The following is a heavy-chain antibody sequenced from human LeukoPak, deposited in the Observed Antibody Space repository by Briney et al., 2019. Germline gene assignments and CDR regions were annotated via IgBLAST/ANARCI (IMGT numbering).Heavy chain of an antibody. CDR2: IIPIFGTA. CDR1: GYTFTSYD. Sequence: SVKVSCKASGYTFTSYDINWVRQAPGQGLEWMGGIIPIFGTANYAQKFQGRVTITADESTSTAYMELSSLRSEDTAVYYCARAAGIGNDLDYWGQGTLVTVSS. J-gene: IGHJ4*02. CDR3: ARAAGIGNDLDY. V-gene: IGHV1-69*13. D-gene: IGHD4-23*01.